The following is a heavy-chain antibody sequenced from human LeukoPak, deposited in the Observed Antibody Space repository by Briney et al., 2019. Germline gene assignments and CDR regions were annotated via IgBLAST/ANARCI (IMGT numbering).Heavy chain of an antibody. CDR3: ARADSTVTSHFDY. CDR2: INPNSGGT. V-gene: IGHV1-2*02. D-gene: IGHD4-11*01. CDR1: GYTFTGYY. Sequence: ASVKVSCKASGYTFTGYYMHWVRQAPGQGLEWMGWINPNSGGTNYAQKFQGRVTMTRDTSISTAYMELSRLRSDDTAVYYCARADSTVTSHFDYWGQGTLVTVSS. J-gene: IGHJ4*02.